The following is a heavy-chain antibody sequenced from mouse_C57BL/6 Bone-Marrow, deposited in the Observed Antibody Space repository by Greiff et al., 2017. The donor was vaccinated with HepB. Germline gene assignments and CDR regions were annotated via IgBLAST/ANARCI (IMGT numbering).Heavy chain of an antibody. V-gene: IGHV1-7*01. J-gene: IGHJ2*01. CDR1: GYTFTSYW. D-gene: IGHD1-1*01. CDR2: INPSSGYT. CDR3: VYGSSYFDY. Sequence: QVQLKQSGAELAKPGASVKLSCKASGYTFTSYWMHWVKQRPGQGLEWIGYINPSSGYTKYNQKFKDKATFTADKSSSTAYMQLSSLTYEDSAVYYCVYGSSYFDYWGQGTTLTVSS.